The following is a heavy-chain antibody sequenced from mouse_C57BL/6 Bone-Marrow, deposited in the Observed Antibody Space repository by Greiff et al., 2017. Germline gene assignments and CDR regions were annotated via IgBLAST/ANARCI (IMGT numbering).Heavy chain of an antibody. J-gene: IGHJ4*01. V-gene: IGHV1-19*01. CDR2: INPYNGGT. Sequence: VQLQQPGPVLVKPGASVKMSCKASGYTFTDYYMNWVKQSHGKGLEWIGVINPYNGGTSYNQKFKGKATLTVDKSSSTAYMELNSLTSEDSAVCYCARKEDFTDAMDYWGQGTSVTVSS. CDR3: ARKEDFTDAMDY. CDR1: GYTFTDYY.